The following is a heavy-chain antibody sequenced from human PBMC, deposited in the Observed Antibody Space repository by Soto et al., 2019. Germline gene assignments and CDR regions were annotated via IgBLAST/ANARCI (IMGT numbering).Heavy chain of an antibody. Sequence: ASVKVSCKASGYTFTGYYMHWVRQAPGQGPGWMGWINPNSGGTNYAQKFQGRVTMTRDTSISTAYMELSRLRSDDTAVYYCATLYGGILAFDYWGQGTLVTVSS. V-gene: IGHV1-2*02. CDR3: ATLYGGILAFDY. CDR1: GYTFTGYY. CDR2: INPNSGGT. J-gene: IGHJ4*02. D-gene: IGHD2-15*01.